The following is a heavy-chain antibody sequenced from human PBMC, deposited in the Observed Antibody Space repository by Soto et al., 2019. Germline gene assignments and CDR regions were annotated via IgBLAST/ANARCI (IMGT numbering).Heavy chain of an antibody. J-gene: IGHJ6*02. Sequence: PSETLSLTCAVSGGSISSSNWWSWVRQPPGKGLEWSGEIYHSGSTNYNPSPKSRVTISVDKSKNQFSLKLSSVTAADTAVYDCARGDYYGSGSFVLGDYYYGMDVWGQGTTVTVSS. CDR2: IYHSGST. CDR3: ARGDYYGSGSFVLGDYYYGMDV. D-gene: IGHD3-10*01. CDR1: GGSISSSNW. V-gene: IGHV4-4*02.